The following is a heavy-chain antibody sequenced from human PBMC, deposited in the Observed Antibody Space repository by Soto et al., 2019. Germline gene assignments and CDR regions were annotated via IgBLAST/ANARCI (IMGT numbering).Heavy chain of an antibody. V-gene: IGHV5-51*01. CDR2: IYPGDSDT. D-gene: IGHD1-1*01. CDR3: ARRRERRPPYYYYGMDV. CDR1: GYSFTSYW. J-gene: IGHJ6*02. Sequence: HGESLKISCKGSGYSFTSYWIGWVRQMPGKGLEWMGIIYPGDSDTRYSPSFQGQVTISADKSISTAYLQWSSLKASDTAMYYCARRRERRPPYYYYGMDVWGQGTTVTVSS.